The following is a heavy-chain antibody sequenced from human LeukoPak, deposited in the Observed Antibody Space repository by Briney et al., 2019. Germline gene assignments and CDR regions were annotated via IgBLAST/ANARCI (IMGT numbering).Heavy chain of an antibody. CDR3: ARYYRNGPLDY. V-gene: IGHV4-59*08. D-gene: IGHD1-26*01. Sequence: EASETLSLTCTVSGGSISSYYWSWIRQPPGKGLGWIGYIYVSGNTNYNPALKSRVTISLDTSKNQFSLKLTSVTAADTAVFYCARYYRNGPLDYWGQGTLVTVSS. CDR2: IYVSGNT. J-gene: IGHJ4*02. CDR1: GGSISSYY.